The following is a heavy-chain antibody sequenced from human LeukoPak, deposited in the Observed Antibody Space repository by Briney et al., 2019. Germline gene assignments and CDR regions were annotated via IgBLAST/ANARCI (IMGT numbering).Heavy chain of an antibody. D-gene: IGHD1-26*01. CDR1: GVSISSYY. CDR3: ARNIVGPKQVDY. Sequence: SETLSLTCTVSGVSISSYYWSWIRQPPGKGLEWIGYIYHSGTTNYNPSLKSRVTISVDTSKSQFSLKLSSVTAADTAIYYCARNIVGPKQVDYWGQGTLVTVSS. V-gene: IGHV4-59*01. CDR2: IYHSGTT. J-gene: IGHJ4*02.